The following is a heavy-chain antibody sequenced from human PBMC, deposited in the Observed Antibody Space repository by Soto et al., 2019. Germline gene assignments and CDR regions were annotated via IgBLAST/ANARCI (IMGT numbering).Heavy chain of an antibody. J-gene: IGHJ6*02. CDR1: GFTFSSYA. CDR2: ISYDRRNK. V-gene: IGHV3-30*04. Sequence: QVQLVESGGGVVQPARSLRLSCAASGFTFSSYAMHWVRQAPGKGPERVAVISYDRRNKYYADSVKGRFTISRDKSKSTLYRQMNSLIAEDTAVYYCARDIDTEVYYHYGMDVWGQGTTVTVSS. D-gene: IGHD2-15*01. CDR3: ARDIDTEVYYHYGMDV.